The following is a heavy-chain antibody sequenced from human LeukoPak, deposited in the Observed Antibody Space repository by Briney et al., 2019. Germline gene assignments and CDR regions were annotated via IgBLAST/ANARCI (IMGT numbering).Heavy chain of an antibody. CDR3: AREGDGYYGSGSYYNWFDP. CDR1: GGTFSSYA. Sequence: ASVKVSCKASGGTFSSYAISWVRQAPGQGLEWMGGIIPIFGTANYAQKFQGRVTITADESTSTAYMELSSLRSEDTAVYYCAREGDGYYGSGSYYNWFDPWGQGTLVTVSS. J-gene: IGHJ5*02. CDR2: IIPIFGTA. D-gene: IGHD3-10*01. V-gene: IGHV1-69*13.